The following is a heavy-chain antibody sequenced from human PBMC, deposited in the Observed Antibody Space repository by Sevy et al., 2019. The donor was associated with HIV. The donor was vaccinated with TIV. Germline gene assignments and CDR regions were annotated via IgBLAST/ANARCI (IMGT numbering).Heavy chain of an antibody. J-gene: IGHJ6*02. D-gene: IGHD2-15*01. CDR1: GGSFSGYY. Sequence: SETLSLTCAVYGGSFSGYYWSWIRQPPGKGLEWIGEINHSGSTNYNPSLKSRVTISVDTSKNQFSLKLSSVTAADTAGYYCARIEVGYCSGGSCSRYYYYYGMDVWGQGTTVTVSS. CDR3: ARIEVGYCSGGSCSRYYYYYGMDV. CDR2: INHSGST. V-gene: IGHV4-34*01.